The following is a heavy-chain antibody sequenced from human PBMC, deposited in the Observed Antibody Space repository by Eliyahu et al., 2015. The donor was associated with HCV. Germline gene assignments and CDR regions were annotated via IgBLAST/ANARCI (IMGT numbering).Heavy chain of an antibody. CDR2: LYSSGQT. Sequence: VQLVESGGVLVQPGEFLRLTCEAAGFTVSKAYMSWVRQAPGKGLEWVSILYSSGQTYYADSLQDRFTISRDSSKNTLFLQLNNLRAEDTALYYCARNSYDIRYGYYFDLWGRGTLVTVSS. J-gene: IGHJ2*01. V-gene: IGHV3-66*01. D-gene: IGHD2-15*01. CDR1: GFTVSKAY. CDR3: ARNSYDIRYGYYFDL.